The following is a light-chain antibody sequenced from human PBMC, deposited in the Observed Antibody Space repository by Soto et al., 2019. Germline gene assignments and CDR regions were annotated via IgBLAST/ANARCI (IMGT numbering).Light chain of an antibody. CDR3: QQRSNWPPKYT. J-gene: IGKJ2*01. CDR1: QSVSSY. Sequence: EIVLTQSPATLSLSPGERATLSCRASQSVSSYLAWYQQKPGQAPRLLIYGASNRATGIPARFSGSGSGTDFTLTISSLEPEDFAVYYCQQRSNWPPKYTFGQGTKVDIK. V-gene: IGKV3-11*01. CDR2: GAS.